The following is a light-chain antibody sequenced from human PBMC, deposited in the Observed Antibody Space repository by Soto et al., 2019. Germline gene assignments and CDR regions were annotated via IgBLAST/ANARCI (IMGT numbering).Light chain of an antibody. CDR1: QSIDRY. J-gene: IGKJ4*01. CDR3: QQGSRTLT. Sequence: DIQMTQSPSSLSTSVGDRVTITCRASQSIDRYLNWYQQKPGTAPKLLISGASSLRSGVPSRFSGSGYGTDFTLTINSLQPEDLATYYCQQGSRTLTFGGGTKVDIK. CDR2: GAS. V-gene: IGKV1-39*01.